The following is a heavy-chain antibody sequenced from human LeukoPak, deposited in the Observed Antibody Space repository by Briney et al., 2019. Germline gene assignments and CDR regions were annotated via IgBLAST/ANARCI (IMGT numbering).Heavy chain of an antibody. CDR3: ARELVGAHGAFDI. CDR2: INPNSGGT. V-gene: IGHV1-2*02. D-gene: IGHD1-26*01. J-gene: IGHJ3*02. CDR1: GYTFTGYY. Sequence: ASVKVSCKASGYTFTGYYMHWVRQAPGQGLEWMGWINPNSGGTNYAQKFRGRVTMTRDTSISTAYMELSRLRSDDTAVYYCARELVGAHGAFDIWGQGTMVTVSS.